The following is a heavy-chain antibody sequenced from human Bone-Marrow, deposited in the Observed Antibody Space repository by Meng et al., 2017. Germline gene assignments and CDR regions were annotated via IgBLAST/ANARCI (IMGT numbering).Heavy chain of an antibody. J-gene: IGHJ4*02. CDR3: RLAYCMGDCVDY. Sequence: QVQVQQWGAGLLKASETRLRPCGFYGGYFGAYDWSRIRQPPGKGLEWLGQIKHRGSTNDNPSLESRVTISIDTSRNQLSLKLSSVTAADTAVYYCRLAYCMGDCVDYWGQGTLVTVSS. V-gene: IGHV4-34*01. CDR2: IKHRGST. D-gene: IGHD2-21*01. CDR1: GGYFGAYD.